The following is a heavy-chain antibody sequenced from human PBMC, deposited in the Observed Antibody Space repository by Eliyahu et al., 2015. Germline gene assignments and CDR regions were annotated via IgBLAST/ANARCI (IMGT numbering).Heavy chain of an antibody. CDR2: INGDGSST. CDR3: ARNAAGLAY. Sequence: EVQLVESGGGSVQPGGSLXLSXXASGFTFXNYGMVWVRQAPGKGLMWVSYINGDGSSTTYADSVKDRFTVSRDNAKNTLFLQMNSLRSEDTAVYYCARNAAGLAYWGQGTLVTVSS. D-gene: IGHD6-25*01. V-gene: IGHV3-74*01. CDR1: GFTFXNYG. J-gene: IGHJ4*02.